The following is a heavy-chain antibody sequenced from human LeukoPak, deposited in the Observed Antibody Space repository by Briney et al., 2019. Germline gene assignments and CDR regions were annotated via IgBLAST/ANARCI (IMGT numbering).Heavy chain of an antibody. Sequence: SETLSLTCTVSGDSINSYYWSWIRQPPGKGLEWIGYISYSGGTTYNPSLKSRVAMSLDTSKNQFSLKLSSVTATDTAVYYCARRDTNSGADPWGQGTLVTVSS. J-gene: IGHJ5*02. CDR1: GDSINSYY. V-gene: IGHV4-59*08. CDR2: ISYSGGT. CDR3: ARRDTNSGADP. D-gene: IGHD6-25*01.